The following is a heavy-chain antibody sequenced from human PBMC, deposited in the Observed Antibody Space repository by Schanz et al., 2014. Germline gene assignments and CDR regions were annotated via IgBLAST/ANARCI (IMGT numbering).Heavy chain of an antibody. J-gene: IGHJ4*02. CDR2: IKQDESER. CDR3: ARDKGGYYPFDY. D-gene: IGHD3-3*01. CDR1: GITFSGYS. V-gene: IGHV3-7*01. Sequence: VQLVESGGGLAQPGGSLRLSCAASGITFSGYSMNWVRQAPGKGLEWVANIKQDESERSYVDSVKGRFTISRDNAKNSLYLQMNSLRAEDTAVYYCARDKGGYYPFDYWGQGTLVTVSS.